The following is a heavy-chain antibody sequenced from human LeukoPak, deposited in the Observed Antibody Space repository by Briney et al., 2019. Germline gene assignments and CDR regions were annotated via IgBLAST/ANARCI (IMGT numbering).Heavy chain of an antibody. V-gene: IGHV3-11*01. D-gene: IGHD3-3*01. Sequence: GGSLRLSCAASGFTFSDYYMSWIRQAPGKGLEWVSYISSSGSTIYYADSVKGRFTISRDNAKNSLYLQMNSLRAEDTAVYYCARDQSGTHYYYYGMDVWGQGTTVTVSS. CDR2: ISSSGSTI. CDR1: GFTFSDYY. J-gene: IGHJ6*02. CDR3: ARDQSGTHYYYYGMDV.